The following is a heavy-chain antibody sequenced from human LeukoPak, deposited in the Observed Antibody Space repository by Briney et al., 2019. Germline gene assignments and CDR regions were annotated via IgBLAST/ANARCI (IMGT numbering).Heavy chain of an antibody. CDR1: GGSISSGDYY. CDR3: ASLNSSQLNFDY. D-gene: IGHD6-6*01. Sequence: SETLSLTCTVSGGSISSGDYYWSWIRQPPGKGLECIGTIYYGGRTYYNPSLKSRVTMSVDTSKNQFSLKLSSVTAADTAVYYCASLNSSQLNFDYWGQGTLVTVSS. V-gene: IGHV4-39*01. CDR2: IYYGGRT. J-gene: IGHJ4*02.